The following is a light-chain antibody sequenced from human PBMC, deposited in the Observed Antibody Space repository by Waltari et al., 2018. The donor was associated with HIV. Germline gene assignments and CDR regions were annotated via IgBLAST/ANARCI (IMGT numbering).Light chain of an antibody. J-gene: IGLJ1*01. Sequence: SYVLTQPPSVSVAPGQTARITCGRDNLGSNSVHWYQQKSDQAPLLVVYDDSGRPSGIPERFSGSNAGNMATLTISRVEAGDEADYYCQVWESSSDRFYVFGTGT. CDR1: NLGSNS. CDR2: DDS. CDR3: QVWESSSDRFYV. V-gene: IGLV3-21*02.